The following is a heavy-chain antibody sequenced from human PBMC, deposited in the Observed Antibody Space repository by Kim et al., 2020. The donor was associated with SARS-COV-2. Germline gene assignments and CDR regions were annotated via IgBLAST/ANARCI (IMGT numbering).Heavy chain of an antibody. CDR3: ARGFSPLYGGKAGLDY. V-gene: IGHV4-34*01. Sequence: SLKSRVTISGDTSKNQFSRKLSSVTAADTAVYYCARGFSPLYGGKAGLDYWGQGTLVTVSS. J-gene: IGHJ4*02. D-gene: IGHD4-17*01.